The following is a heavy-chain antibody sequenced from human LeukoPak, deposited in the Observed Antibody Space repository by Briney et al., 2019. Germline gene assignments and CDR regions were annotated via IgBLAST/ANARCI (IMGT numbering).Heavy chain of an antibody. CDR1: GYTFTGYY. CDR3: ARGRGIGTTPRKFDY. V-gene: IGHV1-2*02. Sequence: GASVKVSFKASGYTFTGYYMHWVRQAPGQGLEWMGWINPNSGGTNYAQKFQGRVTMTRDTSISTAYMELSRLRSDDTAVYYCARGRGIGTTPRKFDYWGQGTLVTVSS. D-gene: IGHD2-2*01. J-gene: IGHJ4*02. CDR2: INPNSGGT.